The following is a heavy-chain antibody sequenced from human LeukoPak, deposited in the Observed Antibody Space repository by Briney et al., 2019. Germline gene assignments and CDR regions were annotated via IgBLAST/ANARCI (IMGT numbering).Heavy chain of an antibody. D-gene: IGHD3-22*01. CDR2: ISSSSSYI. V-gene: IGHV3-21*01. CDR3: AKDLYYYDSSLCLGS. Sequence: PGGSLRLSCAASGFTFSSYSMNWVRQAPGKGLEWVSSISSSSSYIYYADSVKGRFTISRDNSKNTLYLQMNSLRAEDTAVYYCAKDLYYYDSSLCLGSWGQGTLVTVSS. CDR1: GFTFSSYS. J-gene: IGHJ5*02.